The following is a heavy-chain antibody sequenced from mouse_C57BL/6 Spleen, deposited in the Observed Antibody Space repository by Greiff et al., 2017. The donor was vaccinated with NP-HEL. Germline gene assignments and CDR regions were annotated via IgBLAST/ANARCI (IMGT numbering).Heavy chain of an antibody. J-gene: IGHJ1*03. CDR2: IDPSDSYT. V-gene: IGHV1-50*01. Sequence: VKLQQPGAELVKPGASVKLSCKASGYTFTSYWMQWVKQRPGQGLEWIGEIDPSDSYTNYNQKFKGKATLTVDTSSSTAYMQLSSLTSEDSAVYYCAKDDGRGYFDVWGTGTTVTVSS. CDR3: AKDDGRGYFDV. D-gene: IGHD2-3*01. CDR1: GYTFTSYW.